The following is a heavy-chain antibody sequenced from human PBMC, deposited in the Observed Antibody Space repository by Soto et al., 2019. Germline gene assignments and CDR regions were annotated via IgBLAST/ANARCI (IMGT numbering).Heavy chain of an antibody. CDR2: INTNTGNP. CDR1: GYTFTSYA. J-gene: IGHJ6*02. V-gene: IGHV7-4-1*01. D-gene: IGHD6-6*01. Sequence: QVQLVQSGSELKKPGASVKVSCKASGYTFTSYAMNWVRQAPGQGLEWMGWINTNTGNPTYAQGFTGRFVFSLDTSVSTAYLQICSLKAEDTAVYYCARNMGAYSSSHPYYYYYYGMAVWGQGTTVTVSS. CDR3: ARNMGAYSSSHPYYYYYYGMAV.